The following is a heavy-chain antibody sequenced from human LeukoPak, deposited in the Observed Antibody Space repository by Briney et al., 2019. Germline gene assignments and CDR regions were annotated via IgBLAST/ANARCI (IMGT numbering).Heavy chain of an antibody. CDR2: VYYTGST. Sequence: SETLSLTCSVSGGILNSFYWTWIRQPPGKGLEYIGYVYYTGSTNYNPPLKSRVTLRADTSKNQFSLKLTSVTAADTAVYYCARWNPVTTSIDYWGQGILVAVSP. CDR3: ARWNPVTTSIDY. V-gene: IGHV4-59*08. J-gene: IGHJ4*02. D-gene: IGHD4-17*01. CDR1: GGILNSFY.